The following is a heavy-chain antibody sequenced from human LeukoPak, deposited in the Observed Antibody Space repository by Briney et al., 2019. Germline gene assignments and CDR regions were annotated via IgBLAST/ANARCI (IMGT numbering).Heavy chain of an antibody. J-gene: IGHJ3*01. V-gene: IGHV6-1*01. Sequence: QTLSLTCAISGDSVSSKGAAWNWARQSPSRGLEWLGRTYYRSKWFNDYAVSLKSRITVNPDTSKNQFSLQLNSVTPEDTAVYYCVRDGELGISVFDVWGQGTMVTVSS. CDR1: GDSVSSKGAA. CDR2: TYYRSKWFN. CDR3: VRDGELGISVFDV. D-gene: IGHD7-27*01.